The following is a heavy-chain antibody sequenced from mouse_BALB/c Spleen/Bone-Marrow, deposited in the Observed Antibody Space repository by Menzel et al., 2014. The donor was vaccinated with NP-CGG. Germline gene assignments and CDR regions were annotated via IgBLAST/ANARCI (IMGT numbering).Heavy chain of an antibody. CDR1: EFTFTDYY. D-gene: IGHD2-1*01. Sequence: EVMLVESGGGLVQPGGSLRLSCATSEFTFTDYYMGWVRPPPGKALEWLGFIRNKANGYTTEYSASVKGRFTISRDNSQSILYLQMNTLRAEDSATYYCARDYGNYVRFAYWGQGTLVTVSA. V-gene: IGHV7-3*02. CDR2: IRNKANGYTT. J-gene: IGHJ3*01. CDR3: ARDYGNYVRFAY.